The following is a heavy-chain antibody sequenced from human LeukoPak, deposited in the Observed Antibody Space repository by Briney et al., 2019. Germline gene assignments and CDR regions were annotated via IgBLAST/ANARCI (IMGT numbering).Heavy chain of an antibody. CDR1: GYSISSGYY. CDR2: INHSGST. D-gene: IGHD1-26*01. Sequence: SETLSLTCTVSGYSISSGYYWGWIRQPPGKGLEWIGEINHSGSTNYNPSLKSRVTISVDTSKNQFSLKLSSVTAADTAVYYCARGLVGATTGRVFDYWGQGTLVTVSS. V-gene: IGHV4-38-2*02. J-gene: IGHJ4*02. CDR3: ARGLVGATTGRVFDY.